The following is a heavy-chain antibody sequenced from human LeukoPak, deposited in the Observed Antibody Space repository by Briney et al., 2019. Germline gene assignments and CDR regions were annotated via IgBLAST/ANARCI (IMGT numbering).Heavy chain of an antibody. CDR2: ISSSSSYI. J-gene: IGHJ4*02. V-gene: IGHV3-21*01. CDR1: GFTFSSYS. CDR3: AREVAHSSTSLDY. D-gene: IGHD2-2*01. Sequence: GGSLRLSCAASGFTFSSYSMNWVRQAPGKGLEWVSSISSSSSYIYYADSVNGRFTISRDNAKNSLYLQMNSLRAEDTAVYYCAREVAHSSTSLDYWGQGTLVTVSS.